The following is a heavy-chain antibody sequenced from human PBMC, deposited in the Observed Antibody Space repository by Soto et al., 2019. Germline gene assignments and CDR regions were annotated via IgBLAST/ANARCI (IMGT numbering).Heavy chain of an antibody. Sequence: SVKVSCKASGGTFSSYAISWVRQAPGQGLEWMGGIIPIFGTANYAQKFQGRVTITADESTSTAYMGLSSLRSEDTAVYYCARGQRSGSLCDYYYGMDVWGQGTTVTVSS. CDR3: ARGQRSGSLCDYYYGMDV. V-gene: IGHV1-69*13. D-gene: IGHD3-10*01. CDR1: GGTFSSYA. CDR2: IIPIFGTA. J-gene: IGHJ6*02.